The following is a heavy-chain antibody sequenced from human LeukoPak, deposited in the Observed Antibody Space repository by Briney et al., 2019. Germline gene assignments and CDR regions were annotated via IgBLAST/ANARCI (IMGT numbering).Heavy chain of an antibody. D-gene: IGHD3-10*01. J-gene: IGHJ6*04. CDR1: GFTFSSYA. CDR3: AKGGARPKITMVRGAKDHYYGMDV. V-gene: IGHV3-23*01. Sequence: GGSLRLSCAASGFTFSSYAMSWVRQAPGKGLEWVSAISGSGGSTYYADSVKGRFTISRDNSKNTLYLQMNSLRAEDTAVYYCAKGGARPKITMVRGAKDHYYGMDVWGKGTTVTVSS. CDR2: ISGSGGST.